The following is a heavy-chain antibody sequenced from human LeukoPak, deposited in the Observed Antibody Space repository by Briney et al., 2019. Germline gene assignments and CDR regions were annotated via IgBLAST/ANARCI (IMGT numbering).Heavy chain of an antibody. V-gene: IGHV4-39*07. Sequence: PSETLSLTCTVSGDSISTYYWGWIRQPPGKGLEWIGSIYDSGSTYYNPSLKSRVTISVDTSKNQFSLKLSSVTAADTAVYFCARVNYDVLTGQGGWFDPWGQGTLVTVSS. CDR2: IYDSGST. CDR1: GDSISTYY. D-gene: IGHD3-9*01. J-gene: IGHJ5*02. CDR3: ARVNYDVLTGQGGWFDP.